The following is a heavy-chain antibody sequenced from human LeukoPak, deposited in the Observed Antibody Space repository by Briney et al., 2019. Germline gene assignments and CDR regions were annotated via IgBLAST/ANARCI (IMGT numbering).Heavy chain of an antibody. V-gene: IGHV3-30*02. CDR3: AKDIYGSGSYLPRDYMDV. Sequence: VGSLRLSCAASGFTFSSYGMHWVRQAPGKGLEWVAFIRYDGSNKYYADSVKGRFTISRDNSKNTLYLQMNSLRAEDTAVYYCAKDIYGSGSYLPRDYMDVWGKGTTVTVSS. CDR2: IRYDGSNK. D-gene: IGHD3-10*01. J-gene: IGHJ6*03. CDR1: GFTFSSYG.